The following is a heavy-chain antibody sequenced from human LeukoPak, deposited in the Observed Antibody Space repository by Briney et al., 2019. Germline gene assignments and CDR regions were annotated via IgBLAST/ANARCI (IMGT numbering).Heavy chain of an antibody. CDR2: ISAYNGNT. Sequence: ASVKVSCKASGYTFTSYGISWVRQAPGQRLEWMGWISAYNGNTNYAQKLQGRVTMTTDTSTSTAYMELRSLRSDDTAVYYCARDRVGYCSSTSCYDNWFDPWGQGTLVTVSS. D-gene: IGHD2-2*01. J-gene: IGHJ5*02. CDR1: GYTFTSYG. V-gene: IGHV1-18*01. CDR3: ARDRVGYCSSTSCYDNWFDP.